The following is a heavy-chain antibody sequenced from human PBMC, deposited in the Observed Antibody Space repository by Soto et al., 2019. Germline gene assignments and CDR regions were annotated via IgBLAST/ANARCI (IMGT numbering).Heavy chain of an antibody. CDR2: MYYSGST. Sequence: SETLSLTCTVSNGSVSSGNYLWRWIRQPPGKGLEWIGDMYYSGSTYYNPSLKSRVTISVDRSKNQFSLKLSSVTAADTAVYYCAGSGYSHNSGMDVWGQGTTVTVPS. CDR1: NGSVSSGNYL. J-gene: IGHJ6*02. D-gene: IGHD3-22*01. V-gene: IGHV4-61*01. CDR3: AGSGYSHNSGMDV.